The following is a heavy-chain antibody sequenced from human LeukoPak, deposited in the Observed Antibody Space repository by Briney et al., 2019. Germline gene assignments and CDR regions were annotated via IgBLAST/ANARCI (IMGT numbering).Heavy chain of an antibody. Sequence: GGSLRLSCAASGFTVSSNYMSWVRQAPGKGLEWVSVIYAGGTTYYADSVKGRFTISRDNSKNTLYPQMNSLRAEDTAVYYCSRVRFYYYYMDVWGQGTTVTVSS. V-gene: IGHV3-66*02. CDR1: GFTVSSNY. J-gene: IGHJ6*03. CDR3: SRVRFYYYYMDV. CDR2: IYAGGTT.